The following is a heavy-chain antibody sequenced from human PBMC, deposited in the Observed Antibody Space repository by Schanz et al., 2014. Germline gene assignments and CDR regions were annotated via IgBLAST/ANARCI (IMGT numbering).Heavy chain of an antibody. CDR1: GGTFSRLT. CDR3: ARDFSAYVGNYFDY. CDR2: ISPYTGNT. V-gene: IGHV1-18*01. J-gene: IGHJ4*02. D-gene: IGHD5-12*01. Sequence: QVQLVQSGADVKKPGSSVRVSCKASGGTFSRLTFSWVRQAPGQGLEWVGWISPYTGNTHYFDKMEGRVTMTTDTSTSTSYMELTSLRFDDTAVYYCARDFSAYVGNYFDYWGQGTLVTVSS.